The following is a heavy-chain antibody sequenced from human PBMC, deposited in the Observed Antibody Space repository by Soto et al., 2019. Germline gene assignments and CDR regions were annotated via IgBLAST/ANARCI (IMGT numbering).Heavy chain of an antibody. J-gene: IGHJ6*02. Sequence: GGSPRTPFQGPGDSFYTYLSGWDRQIPGKGLEWMWIIYPGDSDTRNSPSFQGQVHISADKSISPASLQWSSLRASDRAMYYCARHPRDGAAYAMDVWGQGTTVTVSS. CDR1: GDSFYTYL. D-gene: IGHD4-17*01. CDR3: ARHPRDGAAYAMDV. V-gene: IGHV5-51*01. CDR2: IYPGDSDT.